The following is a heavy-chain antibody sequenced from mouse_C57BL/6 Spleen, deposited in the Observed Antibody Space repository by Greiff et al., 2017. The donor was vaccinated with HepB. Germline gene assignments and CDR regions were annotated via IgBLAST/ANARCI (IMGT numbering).Heavy chain of an antibody. CDR2: ISYSGST. CDR1: GYSITSGYG. J-gene: IGHJ2*01. D-gene: IGHD1-2*01. CDR3: ARTARIKY. Sequence: EVKLQESGPGLVKPSQSLSLTCTVTGYSITSGYGWNWIRQFPGNKLEWMGYISYSGSTNYNPSLKSHISITRDTSKNQFFLQLNSVTTEDTATYYCARTARIKYWGEGTTLTVSS. V-gene: IGHV3-2*02.